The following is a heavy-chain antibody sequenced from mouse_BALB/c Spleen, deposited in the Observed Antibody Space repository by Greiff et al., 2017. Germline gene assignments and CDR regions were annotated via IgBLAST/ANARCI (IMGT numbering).Heavy chain of an antibody. CDR3: ARSGKYCSSPDWFDY. CDR2: IDPANGNT. J-gene: IGHJ2*01. D-gene: IGHD1-1*01. CDR1: GFNIKDTY. V-gene: IGHV14-3*02. Sequence: VQLQQSGAELVKPGASVKLSCTASGFNIKDTYMHWVKQRPEQGLEWIGRIDPANGNTKYDPKFQGKATITADTSSNTAYLQLSSLTSEDTAVYYCARSGKYCSSPDWFDYWGQGTTLTVSS.